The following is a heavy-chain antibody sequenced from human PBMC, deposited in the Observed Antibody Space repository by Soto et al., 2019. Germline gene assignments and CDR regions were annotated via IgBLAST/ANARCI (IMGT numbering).Heavy chain of an antibody. CDR1: GFIFSNYG. V-gene: IGHV3-30*19. CDR2: IPNDGTYQ. CDR3: VRDDDYTDNVFDY. D-gene: IGHD4-4*01. J-gene: IGHJ4*02. Sequence: QVQLVESGGGVVQPGRSLRLSCAASGFIFSNYGMHWVRQAPGKGLEWVAVIPNDGTYQYYVDSVKGRFTISRDNSKDTLYLQLNSLRAEDTAVYYCVRDDDYTDNVFDYWGQGILVTVSS.